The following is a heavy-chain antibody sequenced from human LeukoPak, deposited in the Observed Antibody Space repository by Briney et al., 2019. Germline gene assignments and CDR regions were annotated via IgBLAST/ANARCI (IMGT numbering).Heavy chain of an antibody. J-gene: IGHJ4*02. CDR1: GFTFSRYG. D-gene: IGHD3-22*01. CDR2: IWYDGSNK. CDR3: ARDYYDSSGYHFDY. Sequence: GGSLRLSCATSGFTFSRYGMRWVRQAPGKGLEWVAVIWYDGSNKYYADSVKGRFTISRDNSKNTLYLQMNSLRAEDTAVYYCARDYYDSSGYHFDYWGQGTLVTVSS. V-gene: IGHV3-33*01.